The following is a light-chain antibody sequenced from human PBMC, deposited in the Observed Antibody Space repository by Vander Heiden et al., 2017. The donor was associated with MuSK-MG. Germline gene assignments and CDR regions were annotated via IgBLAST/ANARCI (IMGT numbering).Light chain of an antibody. CDR3: AAWDDSLNGYV. Sequence: GQRVTISCSGSSSNIGSNTVTWYQQRPGTAPKLLIYSNNQRPSGVPDRFSGSKSGTSASLAISGLQSEDEADYYCAAWDDSLNGYVFGTGTKVTVL. CDR2: SNN. V-gene: IGLV1-44*01. J-gene: IGLJ1*01. CDR1: SSNIGSNT.